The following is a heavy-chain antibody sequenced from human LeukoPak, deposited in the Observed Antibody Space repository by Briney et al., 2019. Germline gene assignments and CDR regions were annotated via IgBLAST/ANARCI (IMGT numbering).Heavy chain of an antibody. J-gene: IGHJ5*02. CDR1: GGSITSVSSY. CDR2: MYTSGTT. V-gene: IGHV4-61*02. Sequence: PSQTLSLTCTVSGGSITSVSSYWSWIRHPAGKGLEWIGRMYTSGTTNYNPSLKSRVTISVDTSKNQFSLKLSSVTAADTAVYFCARDRPMYYYDSSDSWGRGWFDPWGQGTLVTVSS. D-gene: IGHD3-22*01. CDR3: ARDRPMYYYDSSDSWGRGWFDP.